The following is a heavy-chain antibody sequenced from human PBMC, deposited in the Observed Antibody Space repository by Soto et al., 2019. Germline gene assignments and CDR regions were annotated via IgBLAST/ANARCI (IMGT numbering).Heavy chain of an antibody. CDR2: IYHSGSI. J-gene: IGHJ4*02. CDR1: SGSISSTNW. CDR3: VKEGSGWSYLDH. Sequence: QVQLQESGPGLVKPSGTLSLSCVVSSGSISSTNWWSWVRQPPGRGLEWIGAIYHSGSINYNPSLRSRATISVDKSENQFSLNLISVTAADTAVYFCVKEGSGWSYLDHWGQGILVTVSS. V-gene: IGHV4-4*02. D-gene: IGHD6-19*01.